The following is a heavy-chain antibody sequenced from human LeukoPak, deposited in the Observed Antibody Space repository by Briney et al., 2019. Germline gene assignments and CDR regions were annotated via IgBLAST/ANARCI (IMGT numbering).Heavy chain of an antibody. J-gene: IGHJ5*02. CDR2: IDWADEK. CDR1: GFSLNARGMC. Sequence: SGPTLVNPTQTLTLTCTFSGFSLNARGMCVSWIRQPPGKALEWLARIDWADEKFYSTSLKTRLTISKDTSKNQVVLRMTNMDPMDTATYFCAHDRAGIGFDPWGQGTLVTVSS. CDR3: AHDRAGIGFDP. D-gene: IGHD6-25*01. V-gene: IGHV2-70*12.